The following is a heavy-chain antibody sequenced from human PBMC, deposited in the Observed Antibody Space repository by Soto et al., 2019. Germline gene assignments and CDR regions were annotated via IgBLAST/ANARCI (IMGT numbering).Heavy chain of an antibody. CDR3: ARVWGVRRGWFYYYYGMDV. D-gene: IGHD2-15*01. CDR1: GGSFSGYY. V-gene: IGHV4-34*01. J-gene: IGHJ6*02. Sequence: SETLSLTCAVYGGSFSGYYWSWIRQPPGKGLEWIGEINHSGSTNYNPTLKSRITISVNTSKNQFSLKLSSVTAAATAVYYCARVWGVRRGWFYYYYGMDVWGQGTTVTVSS. CDR2: INHSGST.